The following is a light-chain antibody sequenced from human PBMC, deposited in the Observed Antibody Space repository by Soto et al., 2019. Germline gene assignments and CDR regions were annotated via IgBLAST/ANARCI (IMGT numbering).Light chain of an antibody. CDR1: SSDVGGYNL. CDR2: EVD. CDR3: SSYTRRSTYL. V-gene: IGLV2-14*01. J-gene: IGLJ1*01. Sequence: QSALTQPASVSGSPGQSITISCTGTSSDVGGYNLVSWYQHHPGKAPKLMIYEVDNRPSGVSNRVSGSKSGNTASLTISGLQAEDEADYHCSSYTRRSTYLFGTGTKLTVL.